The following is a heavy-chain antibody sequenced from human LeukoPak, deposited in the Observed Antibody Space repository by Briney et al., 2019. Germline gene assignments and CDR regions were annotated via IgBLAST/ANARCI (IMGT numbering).Heavy chain of an antibody. J-gene: IGHJ4*02. D-gene: IGHD2-15*01. Sequence: GGSLRLSCAASGFTFSSYAVRWVRQAPGKGLEWVSVICSGGSTYYADSVKGRFTISRDNSKNTLYLQMNSLRAEDTAVYYCARTPTILYCSGGSCYEGYFDYWGQGTLVTVSS. V-gene: IGHV3-66*01. CDR1: GFTFSSYA. CDR2: ICSGGST. CDR3: ARTPTILYCSGGSCYEGYFDY.